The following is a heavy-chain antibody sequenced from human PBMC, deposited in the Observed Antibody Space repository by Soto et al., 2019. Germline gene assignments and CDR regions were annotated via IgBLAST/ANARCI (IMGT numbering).Heavy chain of an antibody. D-gene: IGHD3-22*01. CDR3: ATVRAGPMIVVATPYYYYGMDV. V-gene: IGHV1-69*13. Sequence: SVKVSCKASGGTFSSYAISWVRQAPGQGLEWMGGIIPIFGTANYAQKFQGRVTITADESTSTAYMELSSLRSEDTAVYYCATVRAGPMIVVATPYYYYGMDVWGQGTTVTVSS. J-gene: IGHJ6*02. CDR2: IIPIFGTA. CDR1: GGTFSSYA.